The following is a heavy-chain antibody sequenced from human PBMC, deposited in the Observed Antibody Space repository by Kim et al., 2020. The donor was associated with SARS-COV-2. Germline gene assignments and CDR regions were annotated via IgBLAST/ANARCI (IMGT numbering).Heavy chain of an antibody. J-gene: IGHJ3*02. D-gene: IGHD2-15*01. Sequence: YAQKCQGRVTMTRDTSTSTVYMELSSLRSEDTAVYYCARDTKVGWDAFDIWGQGTMVTVSS. V-gene: IGHV1-46*01. CDR3: ARDTKVGWDAFDI.